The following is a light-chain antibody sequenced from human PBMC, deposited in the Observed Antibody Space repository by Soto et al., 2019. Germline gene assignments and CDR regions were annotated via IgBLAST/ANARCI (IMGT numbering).Light chain of an antibody. CDR3: GSWDSSLTYV. V-gene: IGLV1-51*01. J-gene: IGLJ1*01. CDR2: DNN. Sequence: QSVLTQPPSVSAAPGQKVTISCSGSSSNIGNNFVTWYRQLPGTAPKLLIYDNNKRPSGIPDRFSGSQSGTSATLGITGLQTGDEAVYYCGSWDSSLTYVFGTGTKLTVL. CDR1: SSNIGNNF.